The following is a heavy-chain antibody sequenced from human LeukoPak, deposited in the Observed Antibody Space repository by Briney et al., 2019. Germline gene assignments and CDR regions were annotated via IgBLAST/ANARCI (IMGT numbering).Heavy chain of an antibody. CDR2: ISYSGST. J-gene: IGHJ5*02. D-gene: IGHD5-24*01. CDR1: GGSISSDSYY. Sequence: KPSETLSLTCTVSGGSISSDSYYWGWIRQPPGKGLEWIGSISYSGSTYYNPSLKSRVSISVDTSKNQFSLKLSSVTAADTAVYYCAKSTATITWFDPWGQGTLVTVSS. CDR3: AKSTATITWFDP. V-gene: IGHV4-39*01.